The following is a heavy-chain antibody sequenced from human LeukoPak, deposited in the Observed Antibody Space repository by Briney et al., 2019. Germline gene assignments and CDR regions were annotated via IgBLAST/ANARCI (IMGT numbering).Heavy chain of an antibody. D-gene: IGHD3-3*01. CDR1: GGTFSSYA. CDR2: IIPILGIA. V-gene: IGHV1-69*04. CDR3: ARDVLLRFLEWSSPYYGMDV. J-gene: IGHJ6*02. Sequence: GASVKVSCKASGGTFSSYAISWVRQAPGQGLEWMGRIIPILGIANYAQKFQGRVTITADKSTSTAYMELSSLRSEDTAVYYCARDVLLRFLEWSSPYYGMDVWGQGTTVTVSS.